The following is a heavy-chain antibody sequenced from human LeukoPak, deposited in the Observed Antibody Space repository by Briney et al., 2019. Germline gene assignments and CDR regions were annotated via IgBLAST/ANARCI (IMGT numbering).Heavy chain of an antibody. CDR2: IYHSRST. Sequence: SGTLSPTCAVSGGSISSSNWWSWVRQPPGKGLEWIGEIYHSRSTNYNPSLKSRVTISVDKSKNQFSLKLSSVTAADTAVYYCASRRIAVAGDYWGPGTLVTVSS. CDR3: ASRRIAVAGDY. V-gene: IGHV4-4*02. D-gene: IGHD6-19*01. J-gene: IGHJ4*02. CDR1: GGSISSSNW.